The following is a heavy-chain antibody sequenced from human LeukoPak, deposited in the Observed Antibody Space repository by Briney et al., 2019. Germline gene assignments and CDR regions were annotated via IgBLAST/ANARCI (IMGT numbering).Heavy chain of an antibody. D-gene: IGHD6-13*01. J-gene: IGHJ5*02. Sequence: GGSLRLSCAASGVTFSSYGMSWVRQAPGKGLEWVSAISGSGGSTYYADSVKGRFTISRDNSKNTLYLQMNSLRAEDTAVYYCAKRIAAANWFDPWGQGTLVTVSS. CDR3: AKRIAAANWFDP. CDR2: ISGSGGST. CDR1: GVTFSSYG. V-gene: IGHV3-23*01.